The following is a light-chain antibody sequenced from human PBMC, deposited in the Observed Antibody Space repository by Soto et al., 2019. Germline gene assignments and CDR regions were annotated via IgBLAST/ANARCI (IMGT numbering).Light chain of an antibody. CDR1: QGIRGD. J-gene: IGKJ2*01. CDR3: LQENNYPRT. CDR2: TGT. Sequence: AIQMTQSPSSLSASLGDSVTITCRASQGIRGDLGWYQQKPGRAPKLLIYTGTHLQSGVPSRFSGSGSGTDFTLTISSLQPEDSATYFCLQENNYPRTFGQGTKLEI. V-gene: IGKV1-6*01.